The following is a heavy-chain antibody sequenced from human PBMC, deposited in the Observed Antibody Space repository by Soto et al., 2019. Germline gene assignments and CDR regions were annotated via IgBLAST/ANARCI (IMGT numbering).Heavy chain of an antibody. CDR3: ARESYYGSGSGYYYYGMDV. D-gene: IGHD3-10*01. Sequence: SVKVSCKASGGTFDNYAITWVRQAPGQGLEWMAGIIPMLDSANYAEKFQDRVTITADESTSTAYMEVSSLRSEDTAVYYCARESYYGSGSGYYYYGMDVWGQGTTVTVSS. CDR1: GGTFDNYA. V-gene: IGHV1-69*13. J-gene: IGHJ6*02. CDR2: IIPMLDSA.